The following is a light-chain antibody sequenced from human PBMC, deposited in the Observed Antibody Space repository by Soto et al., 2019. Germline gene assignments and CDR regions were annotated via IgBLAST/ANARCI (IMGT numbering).Light chain of an antibody. CDR3: AAWDDSLNGPV. Sequence: QSVLTQPPSASGTPGQRVTISCSGSSSNIGRNTINWYQQLPGTAPKLRIYGNNQRPSGVPDRFSGSKSGTSASLAISGLQSEDEDHYYCAAWDDSLNGPVFGGGTKLAVL. CDR1: SSNIGRNT. CDR2: GNN. J-gene: IGLJ3*02. V-gene: IGLV1-44*01.